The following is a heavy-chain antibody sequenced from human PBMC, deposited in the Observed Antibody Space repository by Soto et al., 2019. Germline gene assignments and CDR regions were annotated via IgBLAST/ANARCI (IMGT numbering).Heavy chain of an antibody. CDR2: INPSNDDT. Sequence: ASVKVSCKASGYTFSTYTIHWVRQAPGQRLERMGWINPSNDDTKYSRKFQDRVTLTKDTSASTAYMDLSSLRSEDTAVYYCARDPSDYWGQGTLVTVSS. CDR3: ARDPSDY. CDR1: GYTFSTYT. J-gene: IGHJ4*02. V-gene: IGHV1-3*01.